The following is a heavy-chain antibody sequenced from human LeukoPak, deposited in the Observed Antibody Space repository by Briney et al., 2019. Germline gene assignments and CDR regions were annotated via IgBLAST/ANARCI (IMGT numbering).Heavy chain of an antibody. J-gene: IGHJ5*02. CDR1: GGTFSSYA. Sequence: GASVKVSCKASGGTFSSYAISWVRQAPGQGLEWMGRIIPILGIANYAQKFQGRVTITADKSTSTAYMELSSLRSEDTAVYYCARDPTPGIAAAGTMFWFDPWGQGTLVTVSS. CDR3: ARDPTPGIAAAGTMFWFDP. D-gene: IGHD6-13*01. CDR2: IIPILGIA. V-gene: IGHV1-69*04.